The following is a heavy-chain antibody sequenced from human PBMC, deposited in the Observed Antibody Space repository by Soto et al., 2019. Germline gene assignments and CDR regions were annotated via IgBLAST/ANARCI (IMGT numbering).Heavy chain of an antibody. CDR1: GGSISSYY. Sequence: NPSDTLSLTCTVSGGSISSYYWSWIRQPPGKGLEWIGYIYYSGSTNYNPSLKSRVTISVDTSKNQFSLKLSSVTAADTAVYYCARGGLRQQLVRDAFDIWGQGTMVTVSS. CDR3: ARGGLRQQLVRDAFDI. J-gene: IGHJ3*02. CDR2: IYYSGST. D-gene: IGHD6-13*01. V-gene: IGHV4-59*07.